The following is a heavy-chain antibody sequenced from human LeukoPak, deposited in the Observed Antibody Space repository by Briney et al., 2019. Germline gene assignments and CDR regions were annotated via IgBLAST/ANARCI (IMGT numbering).Heavy chain of an antibody. CDR3: ARIYGDYDWYFDL. CDR1: GFTFSSYS. D-gene: IGHD4-17*01. CDR2: ISSSSSYI. V-gene: IGHV3-21*01. Sequence: PGGSLRLSCAASGFTFSSYSMNWVRQAPGKGLEWVSSISSSSSYIYYADSLKGRFTISRDNAKNSLYLQMNSLRAEDTAVYYCARIYGDYDWYFDLWGRGTLVTVSS. J-gene: IGHJ2*01.